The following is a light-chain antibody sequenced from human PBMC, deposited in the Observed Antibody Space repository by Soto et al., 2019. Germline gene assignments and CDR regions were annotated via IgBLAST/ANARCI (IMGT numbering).Light chain of an antibody. V-gene: IGKV3-15*01. J-gene: IGKJ4*01. CDR1: QSVSNN. CDR2: GAS. CDR3: HQYNNWPPLT. Sequence: EIVMTQSPATLSVSPGERATLSCRASQSVSNNLAWYLHKPGQAPRLLIYGASTRATGIPARFSGSGSGTEFTLTISSLQSEDFAVYYCHQYNNWPPLTFGGGTKVEIK.